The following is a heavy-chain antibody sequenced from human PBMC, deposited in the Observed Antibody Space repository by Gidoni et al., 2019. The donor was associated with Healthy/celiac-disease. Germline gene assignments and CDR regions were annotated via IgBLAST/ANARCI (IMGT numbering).Heavy chain of an antibody. CDR1: GFTFISSG. V-gene: IGHV3-33*01. CDR3: ARDPTYYYDSSGYYRFDY. Sequence: QVQLVESGGGVVQPGRSMRLSCAASGFTFISSGMHWVRQAPGKGLEWVAVIWYDGSNKYYADSVKGRFTISRDNSKNTLYLQMNSLRAEDTAVYYCARDPTYYYDSSGYYRFDYWGQGTLVTVSS. J-gene: IGHJ4*02. D-gene: IGHD3-22*01. CDR2: IWYDGSNK.